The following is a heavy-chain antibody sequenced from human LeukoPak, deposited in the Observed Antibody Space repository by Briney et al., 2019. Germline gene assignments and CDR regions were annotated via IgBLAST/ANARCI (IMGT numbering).Heavy chain of an antibody. CDR1: GYTFTGYY. Sequence: PRASVKVSCKASGYTFTGYYMHWVRQAPGQGLEWMGWINPNSGGTNYAQKFQGRVTMTRDTSISTAYMELRSLRSDDTAVYYCARPQFVGATTAAFDIWGQGTMVTVSS. V-gene: IGHV1-2*02. CDR2: INPNSGGT. D-gene: IGHD1-26*01. CDR3: ARPQFVGATTAAFDI. J-gene: IGHJ3*02.